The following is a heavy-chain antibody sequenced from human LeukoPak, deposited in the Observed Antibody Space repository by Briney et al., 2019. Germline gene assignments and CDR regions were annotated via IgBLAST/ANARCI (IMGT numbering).Heavy chain of an antibody. V-gene: IGHV3-30*18. CDR3: AKETPIVKSSIAIYQRGYFDY. J-gene: IGHJ4*02. Sequence: GRAPRLPRASPGLTLPRFRLHWVPPTPGKGAEWVSFISYYGKKEEHKESVRGRFSISRDNSKNNVYLQMNTLRTEDTDVYYCAKETPIVKSSIAIYQRGYFDYWGQGTLVTVSS. CDR1: GLTLPRFR. CDR2: ISYYGKKE. D-gene: IGHD2-21*01.